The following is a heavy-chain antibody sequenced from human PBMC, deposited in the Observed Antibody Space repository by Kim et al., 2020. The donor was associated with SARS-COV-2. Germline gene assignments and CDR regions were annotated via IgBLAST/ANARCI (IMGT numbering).Heavy chain of an antibody. J-gene: IGHJ4*02. D-gene: IGHD1-20*01. CDR3: ARDGSNLPLDQ. CDR2: IYSSGST. CDR1: GGSVSRYY. V-gene: IGHV4-4*07. Sequence: SETLSLTCTVSGGSVSRYYWNWIRQSAGEGLEWIGRIYSSGSTNYNPSLKSRVTMSLDTSKRQLSLKLTSVTAADTAVDYCARDGSNLPLDQWGQGTL.